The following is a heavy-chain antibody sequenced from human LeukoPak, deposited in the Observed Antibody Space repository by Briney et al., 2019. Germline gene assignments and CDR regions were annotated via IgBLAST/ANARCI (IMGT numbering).Heavy chain of an antibody. J-gene: IGHJ4*02. CDR1: GFTFTSYA. CDR2: ISGSGART. V-gene: IGHV3-23*01. D-gene: IGHD6-19*01. CDR3: AKAQGRIAVAGAYFDY. Sequence: GGSLRLSCAASGFTFTSYAMTWVRQAPGKGLEWVSGISGSGARTYYADSVKGRFTISRDNSKNTLYLQMNSLRAEDTAVYYCAKAQGRIAVAGAYFDYWGQGTLVTVSS.